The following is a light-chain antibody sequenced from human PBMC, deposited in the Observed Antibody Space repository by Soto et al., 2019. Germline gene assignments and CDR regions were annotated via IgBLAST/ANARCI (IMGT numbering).Light chain of an antibody. CDR3: QQYHGFSRT. Sequence: DIQMTQSPSTLSXSVXXXXTXXXRASQSISDSLAWYQQKPGKAPDLLISDVSKLERGVASRFSGSGSGTEFTLTISSMQPDDLATYYCQQYHGFSRTFVQGTKLDIK. V-gene: IGKV1-5*01. CDR2: DVS. J-gene: IGKJ1*01. CDR1: QSISDS.